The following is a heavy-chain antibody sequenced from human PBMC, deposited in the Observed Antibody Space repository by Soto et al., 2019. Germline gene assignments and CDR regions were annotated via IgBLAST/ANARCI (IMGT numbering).Heavy chain of an antibody. D-gene: IGHD3-10*01. CDR3: ASKFGELLADAFDI. CDR2: IYHSGSI. V-gene: IGHV4-4*02. Sequence: QVQLQESGPGLVKPSGTLSLTCTVSNASISSRKWWTWVRQTPGKGLEWIGEIYHSGSINHNPSLKSRVPMSVDKSNNQFSLKMTSVTAADTAVYYCASKFGELLADAFDIWGQGTVVTVSS. CDR1: NASISSRKW. J-gene: IGHJ3*02.